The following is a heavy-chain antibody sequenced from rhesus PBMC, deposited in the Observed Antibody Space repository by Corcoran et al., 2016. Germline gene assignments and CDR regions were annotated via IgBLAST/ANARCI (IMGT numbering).Heavy chain of an antibody. D-gene: IGHD3-22*01. CDR1: GSTFPDHS. J-gene: IGHJ4*01. Sequence: EVQLVQSGAEVKKPGATVTISCKASGSTFPDHSLNWARQAPGKGLEWMGSVDHKNGQADDAKNFQDRVNITGDISTDTAYMELSSLRSEDTAVYYCARNSDWSDYYDYWGQGVLVTVSS. CDR2: VDHKNGQA. CDR3: ARNSDWSDYYDY. V-gene: IGHV1-111*02.